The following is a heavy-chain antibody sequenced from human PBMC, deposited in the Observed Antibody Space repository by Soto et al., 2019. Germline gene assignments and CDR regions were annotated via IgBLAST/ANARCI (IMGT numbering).Heavy chain of an antibody. CDR2: FYPGDSLS. CDR3: ARINPRGYDLPYGIAV. D-gene: IGHD3-3*01. Sequence: GEPLKISPKGSGYTLNIYWIGWVRQMPGKGREGMGIFYPGDSLSRYSPSFQGQVTISVDKAISTAYLQWRSLKASDTAIYYCARINPRGYDLPYGIAVGGQGKTVTVSS. J-gene: IGHJ6*02. CDR1: GYTLNIYW. V-gene: IGHV5-51*01.